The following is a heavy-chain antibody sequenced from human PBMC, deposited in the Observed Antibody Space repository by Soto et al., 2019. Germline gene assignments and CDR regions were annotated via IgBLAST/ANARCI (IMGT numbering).Heavy chain of an antibody. J-gene: IGHJ5*02. CDR3: ARVLGAAAGTRPQKTNWFDP. V-gene: IGHV1-18*01. CDR2: ISAYNGNT. D-gene: IGHD6-13*01. CDR1: GYTFTSYG. Sequence: QVQLVQSGAAVKKPGASVKVSCKASGYTFTSYGISWVRQAPGQGLEWMGWISAYNGNTNYAQKLQGRVTMTTHTSTSTADMERRSLRSDDTAVNYCARVLGAAAGTRPQKTNWFDPWGQGTLVTVSS.